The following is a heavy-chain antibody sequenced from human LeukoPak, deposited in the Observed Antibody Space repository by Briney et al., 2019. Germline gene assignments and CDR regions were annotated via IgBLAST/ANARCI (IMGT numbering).Heavy chain of an antibody. Sequence: AGGSLRLSCAASGFTFSSYAMSWVRQAPGKGLEWVSAISGSGGSTYYADSVKGRFTISRDNSKNTLYLQMNSLRAEDTAVYYCATRITMIILSAQDYWGQGTLVTVSS. CDR2: ISGSGGST. J-gene: IGHJ4*02. D-gene: IGHD3-22*01. CDR1: GFTFSSYA. CDR3: ATRITMIILSAQDY. V-gene: IGHV3-23*01.